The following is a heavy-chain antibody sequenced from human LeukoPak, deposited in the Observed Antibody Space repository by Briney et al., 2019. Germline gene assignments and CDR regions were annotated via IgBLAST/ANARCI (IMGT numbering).Heavy chain of an antibody. CDR3: ARGYSGWYGALDY. CDR2: IPWKRDKR. J-gene: IGHJ4*02. V-gene: IGHV3-9*01. CDR1: GFTFYDYA. Sequence: GRSLRLSCAASGFTFYDYAMHWVRQAPGKGLEWVSGIPWKRDKRDYADSVKGRFSISRDNVKNSLYLQMNSLRPEDTALYYCARGYSGWYGALDYWGQGTLVTVSP. D-gene: IGHD6-19*01.